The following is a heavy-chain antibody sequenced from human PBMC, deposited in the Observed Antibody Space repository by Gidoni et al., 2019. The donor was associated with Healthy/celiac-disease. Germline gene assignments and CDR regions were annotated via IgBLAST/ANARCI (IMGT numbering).Heavy chain of an antibody. CDR3: ARGQQLVPVFDY. Sequence: QVQLVESGGGVVQPGRSLRLSCAASGFTFSRYAMHWVRQAPGKGLEGVAVISYDGSNKYYADSVKGRFTISRDNSKNTLYLQMNSLRAEDTAVYYCARGQQLVPVFDYWGQGTLVTVSS. D-gene: IGHD6-13*01. CDR2: ISYDGSNK. CDR1: GFTFSRYA. V-gene: IGHV3-30*04. J-gene: IGHJ4*02.